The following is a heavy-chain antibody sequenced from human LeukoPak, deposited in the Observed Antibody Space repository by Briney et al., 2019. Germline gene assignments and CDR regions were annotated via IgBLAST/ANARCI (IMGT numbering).Heavy chain of an antibody. CDR3: ARHYDSSGYRYFDY. J-gene: IGHJ4*02. V-gene: IGHV3-23*01. Sequence: PGGSLRLSCAASGFTFSSYAMSWVRQAPGKGLEWVSAISGSGGSTYYADSVKGRFTISRDNSKNTLYLQMNSLRAEDTAVYYCARHYDSSGYRYFDYWGQGTLVTVSS. D-gene: IGHD3-22*01. CDR2: ISGSGGST. CDR1: GFTFSSYA.